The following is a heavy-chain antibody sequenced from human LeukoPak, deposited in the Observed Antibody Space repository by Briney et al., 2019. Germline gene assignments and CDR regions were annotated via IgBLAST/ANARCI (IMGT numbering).Heavy chain of an antibody. V-gene: IGHV3-48*03. Sequence: GGSLRLSCAASGFTFSSYEMNWVRQAPGKGLEWVSYIGDNGITVYYADSVKGRFTISRDNAKNSLYLQMNSLRAEDTAFYYCARGGMKIGDLWGQGTLVTVSS. CDR3: ARGGMKIGDL. CDR2: IGDNGITV. CDR1: GFTFSSYE. D-gene: IGHD3-16*01. J-gene: IGHJ5*02.